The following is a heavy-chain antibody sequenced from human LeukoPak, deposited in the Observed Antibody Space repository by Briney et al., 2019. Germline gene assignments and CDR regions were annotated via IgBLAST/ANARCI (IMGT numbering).Heavy chain of an antibody. V-gene: IGHV1-18*01. Sequence: GASVKVSCKASGYTFTSYGISWVRQAPGQGLEWMGWTSAYNGNTNYAQKLQGRVTMTTDTSTSTAYMELRSLRSDDTAVYYCARDREAGATTPITLFDYWGQGTLVTVSS. CDR3: ARDREAGATTPITLFDY. CDR1: GYTFTSYG. J-gene: IGHJ4*02. CDR2: TSAYNGNT. D-gene: IGHD1-26*01.